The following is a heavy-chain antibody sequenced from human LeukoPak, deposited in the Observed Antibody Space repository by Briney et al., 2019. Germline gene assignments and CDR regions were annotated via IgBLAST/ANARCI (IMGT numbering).Heavy chain of an antibody. J-gene: IGHJ4*02. CDR3: ARDRPGGWYNYFDY. CDR1: GFTFSSYG. D-gene: IGHD6-19*01. Sequence: AGGSLRLSCAASGFTFSSYGMHWVHQAPGKGLEWVAVIWYDGSNKYYADSVKGRFTISRDNSKNTLYLQMDSLRAEDTAVYYCARDRPGGWYNYFDYWGQGTLVTVSS. V-gene: IGHV3-33*01. CDR2: IWYDGSNK.